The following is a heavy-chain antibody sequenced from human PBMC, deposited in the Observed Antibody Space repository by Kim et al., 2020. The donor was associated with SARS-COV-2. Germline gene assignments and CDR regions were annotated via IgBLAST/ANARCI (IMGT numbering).Heavy chain of an antibody. J-gene: IGHJ4*02. V-gene: IGHV3-30*18. Sequence: GGSLRLSCAASGFTFSSYGMHWVRQAPGKGLEWVAVISYDGSNKYYADSVKGRFTISRDNSKNTLYLQMNSLRAEDTAVYYCAKDQWDIVVVPAAIELDYWGQGTLVTVSS. D-gene: IGHD2-2*01. CDR1: GFTFSSYG. CDR2: ISYDGSNK. CDR3: AKDQWDIVVVPAAIELDY.